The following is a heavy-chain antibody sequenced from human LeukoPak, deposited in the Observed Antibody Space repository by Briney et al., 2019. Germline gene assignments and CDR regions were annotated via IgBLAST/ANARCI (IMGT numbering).Heavy chain of an antibody. J-gene: IGHJ4*02. CDR1: GFSFDDYA. CDR3: ARGVSEYSSGWREKFDY. CDR2: ISWKSDSM. D-gene: IGHD6-19*01. Sequence: GGSLRLSCAASGFSFDDYAMHWVRQVPGKGLEWVSGISWKSDSMRYADSVKGRFTISRDIAKNSLYLQMNSLRAEDTALYYCARGVSEYSSGWREKFDYWGQGTLVTVSS. V-gene: IGHV3-9*01.